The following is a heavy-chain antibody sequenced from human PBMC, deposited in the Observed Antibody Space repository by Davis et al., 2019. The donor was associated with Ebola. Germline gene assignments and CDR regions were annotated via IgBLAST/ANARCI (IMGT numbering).Heavy chain of an antibody. CDR1: GFSFSSFY. Sequence: GESLKISCAASGFSFSSFYMTWVRQAPGKGLEWLARISRDGNDKYYVDFVKGRITISRDNAKNSLFLQMDSLRAEDTAVYYCTGPYMQDFAYWGQGTLVTVSS. J-gene: IGHJ4*02. V-gene: IGHV3-7*01. CDR2: ISRDGNDK. CDR3: TGPYMQDFAY.